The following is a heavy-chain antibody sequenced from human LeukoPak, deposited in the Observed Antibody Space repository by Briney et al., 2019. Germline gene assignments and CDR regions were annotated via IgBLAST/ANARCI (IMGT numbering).Heavy chain of an antibody. V-gene: IGHV4-59*01. Sequence: PSETLSLTCTVSGGSISSYYWSWIRQPPRKGLEWIGYIYYSGSTNYNPSLKSRVTISVDTSKNQFSLKLSSVTAADTAVYYCARSVEGYCSGGSCYYYSYYMDVWGKGTTVTVSS. CDR3: ARSVEGYCSGGSCYYYSYYMDV. CDR2: IYYSGST. D-gene: IGHD2-15*01. J-gene: IGHJ6*03. CDR1: GGSISSYY.